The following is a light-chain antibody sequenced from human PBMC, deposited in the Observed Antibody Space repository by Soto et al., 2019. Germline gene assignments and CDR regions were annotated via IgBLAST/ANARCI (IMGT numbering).Light chain of an antibody. V-gene: IGKV3-11*01. J-gene: IGKJ3*01. Sequence: EIVLTQSPATLSLSPGERATLSCRASQSVSSYLAWYQQKPGQAPRLLIYDTSKRATGIPARFSGSGSGTEFTLTISSLAPEDFAVYYCQQRTNWPRSFTFGPGTKVDIK. CDR1: QSVSSY. CDR3: QQRTNWPRSFT. CDR2: DTS.